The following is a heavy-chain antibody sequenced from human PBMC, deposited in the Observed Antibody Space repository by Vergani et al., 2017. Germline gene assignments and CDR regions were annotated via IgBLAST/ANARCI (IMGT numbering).Heavy chain of an antibody. CDR1: GFTFSSYE. V-gene: IGHV3-48*03. CDR3: AGGGSSWLYYYYGMDV. J-gene: IGHJ6*02. D-gene: IGHD6-13*01. Sequence: EVQLVESGGGLVQPGGSLRLSCAASGFTFSSYEMNWVRQAPGKGLEWVSYISSSGSTIYYADSVKGRFTISRDNAKNSLYLQMNSLRAEDTAVYYCAGGGSSWLYYYYGMDVWGQGTTVTVSS. CDR2: ISSSGSTI.